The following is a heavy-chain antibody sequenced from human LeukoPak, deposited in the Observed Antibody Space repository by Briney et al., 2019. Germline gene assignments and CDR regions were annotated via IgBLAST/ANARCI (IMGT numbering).Heavy chain of an antibody. D-gene: IGHD1-26*01. V-gene: IGHV3-7*02. CDR3: ARLMGERSLFDY. Sequence: QPGGSLRLSCVASGFTFSSHAMTWVRQAPGKGLEWVANIKQDGNEKYYVDSVKGRFSISRDNAKNSVYLQMNSLRAEDTAVYYCARLMGERSLFDYWGQGVLVTVSS. J-gene: IGHJ4*02. CDR1: GFTFSSHA. CDR2: IKQDGNEK.